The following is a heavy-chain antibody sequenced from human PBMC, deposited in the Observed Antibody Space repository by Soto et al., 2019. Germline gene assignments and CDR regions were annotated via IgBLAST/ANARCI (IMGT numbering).Heavy chain of an antibody. D-gene: IGHD2-15*01. V-gene: IGHV3-30-3*01. J-gene: IGHJ6*02. Sequence: QVQLVESGGGVVQPGRSLRLSCAASGFTFSSYAMHWVRQAPGKGLEWVAVISYDGSNKYYADSVKGRFTISRDNSKNTLYLQMNSLRAEDTAVYYCARVLGSLGGDVWGQGTTVTVSS. CDR3: ARVLGSLGGDV. CDR2: ISYDGSNK. CDR1: GFTFSSYA.